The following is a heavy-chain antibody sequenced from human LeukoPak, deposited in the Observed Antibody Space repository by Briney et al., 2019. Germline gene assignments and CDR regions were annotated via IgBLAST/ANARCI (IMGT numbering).Heavy chain of an antibody. CDR1: GFTFSNAW. D-gene: IGHD2-21*01. CDR2: IKSKTDGGTT. V-gene: IGHV3-15*07. Sequence: PGGSLRLSCAASGFTFSNAWMNWVRQAPGKGLEWVGRIKSKTDGGTTDYAAPVEGRFTISRDDSKNTLYLQMNSLRAEDTAVYYCARDLWQGFDPWGQGTLVTVSS. J-gene: IGHJ5*02. CDR3: ARDLWQGFDP.